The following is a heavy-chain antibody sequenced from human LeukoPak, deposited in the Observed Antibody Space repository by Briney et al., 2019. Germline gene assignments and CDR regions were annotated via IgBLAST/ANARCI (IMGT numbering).Heavy chain of an antibody. V-gene: IGHV1-2*02. CDR3: ARDAIVRDYSNSDY. Sequence: ASVKVSCKASGYTFTGYYIHWVRQAPGQGLECMGWINPNSGVTNYAQKFQGRVTMTRDTSISTAYMELSRLTSDDTAVYYCARDAIVRDYSNSDYWGQGTLVTVSS. CDR1: GYTFTGYY. D-gene: IGHD4-11*01. J-gene: IGHJ4*02. CDR2: INPNSGVT.